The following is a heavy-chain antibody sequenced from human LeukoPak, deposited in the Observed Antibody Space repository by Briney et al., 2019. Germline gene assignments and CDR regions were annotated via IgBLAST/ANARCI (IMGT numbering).Heavy chain of an antibody. V-gene: IGHV3-9*01. CDR1: GFTFDDYA. Sequence: GRSLRLSCAASGFTFDDYAMHWVRQAPGKGLERVSGISWNSGSIGYADSVKGRFTISRDNAKNSLYLQMNSLRAEDTALYYCAKGYASSGYYWSVAFDIWGQGTMVTVSS. CDR2: ISWNSGSI. J-gene: IGHJ3*02. D-gene: IGHD3-22*01. CDR3: AKGYASSGYYWSVAFDI.